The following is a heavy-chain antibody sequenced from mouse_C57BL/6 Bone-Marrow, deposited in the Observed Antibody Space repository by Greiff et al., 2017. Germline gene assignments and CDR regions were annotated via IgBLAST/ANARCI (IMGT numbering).Heavy chain of an antibody. D-gene: IGHD4-1*01. Sequence: VQLKQSGPELVKPGASVKIPCKASGYTFTDYNMDWVKQSHGKSLEWIGDINPNNGGTIYNQKFKGKATLTVDKSSSTAYMELRSLTSEDTAVYYCARNWDGGDFDYWGQGTTLTVSS. J-gene: IGHJ2*01. CDR3: ARNWDGGDFDY. CDR2: INPNNGGT. CDR1: GYTFTDYN. V-gene: IGHV1-18*01.